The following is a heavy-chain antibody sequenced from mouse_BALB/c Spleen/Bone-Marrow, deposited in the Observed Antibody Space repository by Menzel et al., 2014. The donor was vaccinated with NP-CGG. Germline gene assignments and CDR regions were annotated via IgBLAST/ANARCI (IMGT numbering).Heavy chain of an antibody. Sequence: DVKLQESGPGLVKPSQSPSLTCTVTGYSITSDYAWNWIRQFPGNKLEWMGYISYSGRTSYNPSLKSRISITRDTSKNQFFLQLNSVTTEDTATYYCARWGRYLNFDYWGQGTTLTVSS. J-gene: IGHJ2*01. V-gene: IGHV3-2*02. CDR3: ARWGRYLNFDY. D-gene: IGHD2-14*01. CDR2: ISYSGRT. CDR1: GYSITSDYA.